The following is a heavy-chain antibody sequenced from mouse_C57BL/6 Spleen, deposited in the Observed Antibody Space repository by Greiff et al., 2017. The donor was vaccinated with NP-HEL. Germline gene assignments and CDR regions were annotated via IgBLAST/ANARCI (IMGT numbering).Heavy chain of an antibody. J-gene: IGHJ4*01. V-gene: IGHV1-59*01. CDR3: ARSWDYELYAMDY. D-gene: IGHD2-4*01. CDR2: IDPSDSYT. CDR1: GYTFTSYW. Sequence: QVQLQQPGAELVRPGTSVKLSCKASGYTFTSYWMHWVKQRPGQGLEWIGVIDPSDSYTNYNQKFKGKATLTVDTSSSTAYMQLSSLTSEDSAVYYCARSWDYELYAMDYWGQGTSVTVSS.